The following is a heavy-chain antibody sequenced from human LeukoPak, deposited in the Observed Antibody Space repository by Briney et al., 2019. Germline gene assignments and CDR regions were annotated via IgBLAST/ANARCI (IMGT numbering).Heavy chain of an antibody. CDR1: GFTFSRYA. CDR2: INDNGGRT. Sequence: GGSLRLSCSASGFTFSRYAMHWVRQAPGKGLEYVSGINDNGGRTHYGDSVKGRFSISRDNSKNTLHLQMSTLRAEDTALYYCVKDVGGSNAFDYWGQGILVTVAS. CDR3: VKDVGGSNAFDY. D-gene: IGHD1-26*01. V-gene: IGHV3-64D*09. J-gene: IGHJ4*02.